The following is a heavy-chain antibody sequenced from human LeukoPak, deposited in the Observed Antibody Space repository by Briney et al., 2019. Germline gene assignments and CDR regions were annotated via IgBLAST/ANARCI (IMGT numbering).Heavy chain of an antibody. D-gene: IGHD3-22*01. Sequence: GGSLRLSCAASGFTFSRSAMTWVRQGPGTGLEFVASIIYSGGATYYADSVKGRFTISRDDSKNTLYLQMNSLRAEDTALYYCAKDGLYYDGSEHVYYFDSWGQGTLVTVSS. CDR1: GFTFSRSA. CDR3: AKDGLYYDGSEHVYYFDS. V-gene: IGHV3-23*01. J-gene: IGHJ4*02. CDR2: IIYSGGAT.